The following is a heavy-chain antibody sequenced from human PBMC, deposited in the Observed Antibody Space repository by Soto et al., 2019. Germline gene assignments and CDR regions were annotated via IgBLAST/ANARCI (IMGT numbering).Heavy chain of an antibody. J-gene: IGHJ6*02. CDR1: GGTFSSYA. Sequence: SVKVSCKASGGTFSSYAISWVRQAPGQGLEWMGGIIPIFGTANYAQKFQGRVTITADESTSTAYMELSSLRSEDTAVYYCARGYCSGGICYSWYYYYAMDVWGQGTMVTVSS. CDR3: ARGYCSGGICYSWYYYYAMDV. D-gene: IGHD2-15*01. CDR2: IIPIFGTA. V-gene: IGHV1-69*13.